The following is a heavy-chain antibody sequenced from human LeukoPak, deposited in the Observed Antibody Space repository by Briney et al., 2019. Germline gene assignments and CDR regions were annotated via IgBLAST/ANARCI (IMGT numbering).Heavy chain of an antibody. CDR2: IYSGGNI. J-gene: IGHJ5*02. D-gene: IGHD6-13*01. CDR1: GFTVSNNF. CDR3: ARDPGAAAGNLWS. Sequence: GGSLRLSCVVSGFTVSNNFMTWVRQAPGKGLEWVSLIYSGGNIYYADSVKGRFTISRDGSKNTLYLQMNRLRAEDTAVYYCARDPGAAAGNLWSWGQGTLVTVSS. V-gene: IGHV3-66*01.